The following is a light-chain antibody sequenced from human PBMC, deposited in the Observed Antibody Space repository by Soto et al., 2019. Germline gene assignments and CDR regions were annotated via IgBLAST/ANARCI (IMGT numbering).Light chain of an antibody. V-gene: IGLV2-8*01. Sequence: QSVLTQPPSASGSPGQSVTISCTGTSNDVGGYNFVSWYQQHPGKAPILMIFEVSKRPSGVPDRFSGSKSGSTASLTVSGLQAEDEADYYCSSYAGNNIYYVFGTGTKVTVL. CDR2: EVS. CDR1: SNDVGGYNF. J-gene: IGLJ1*01. CDR3: SSYAGNNIYYV.